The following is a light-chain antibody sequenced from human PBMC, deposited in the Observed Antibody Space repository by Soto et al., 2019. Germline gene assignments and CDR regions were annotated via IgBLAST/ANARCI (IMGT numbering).Light chain of an antibody. Sequence: IQMTQSPSSLSASVGDSVTVTCRASQSINIYLNWYQQKPGKAPTLLIYGASSLQSGVPSRFTAGGSRTDSTLTISSLQPEDFATYYCQQSYRSPYTFGQGTKLEIK. CDR3: QQSYRSPYT. J-gene: IGKJ2*01. V-gene: IGKV1-39*01. CDR1: QSINIY. CDR2: GAS.